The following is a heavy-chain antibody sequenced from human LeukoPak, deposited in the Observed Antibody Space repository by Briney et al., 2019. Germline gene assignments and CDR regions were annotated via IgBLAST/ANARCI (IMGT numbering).Heavy chain of an antibody. CDR1: DGSISTCY. V-gene: IGHV4-59*01. Sequence: SETLSLTCAVSDGSISTCYWTWIRQSPGKGLEWIGFIHYTGTTSYNPSLKSRLTISVDTSKDLFSLSLDSVTAADTAIYFCARARRSNGAAAGTGYIDSWGQGTLVTVSS. J-gene: IGHJ4*02. CDR2: IHYTGTT. CDR3: ARARRSNGAAAGTGYIDS. D-gene: IGHD6-13*01.